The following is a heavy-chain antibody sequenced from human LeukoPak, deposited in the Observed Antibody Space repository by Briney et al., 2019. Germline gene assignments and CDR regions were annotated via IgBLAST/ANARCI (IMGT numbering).Heavy chain of an antibody. Sequence: GESLKISCKGSGYSFTSYWIGWVRQMPGKGLEWMGIIYPGDSDTRYSPSFQGQVTISADKSISTAYLQWSSLKASDTAMHYCARTLIAVVDAFDIWGQGTMVTVSS. J-gene: IGHJ3*02. V-gene: IGHV5-51*01. CDR1: GYSFTSYW. CDR3: ARTLIAVVDAFDI. CDR2: IYPGDSDT. D-gene: IGHD6-19*01.